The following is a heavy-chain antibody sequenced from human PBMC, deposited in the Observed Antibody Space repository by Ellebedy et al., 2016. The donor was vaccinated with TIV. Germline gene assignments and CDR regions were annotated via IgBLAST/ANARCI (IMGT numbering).Heavy chain of an antibody. Sequence: ASVKVSXKASGHTFTTYGIHWVRQAPGQGLEWMGIINPSGGSTSYAQKFQGRVTMTRDTSTSTVYMELSSLRYEDTAVYYCARGENEVVPGALVVWYLHYWGQGTLVTVSS. CDR2: INPSGGST. CDR1: GHTFTTYG. CDR3: ARGENEVVPGALVVWYLHY. J-gene: IGHJ4*02. V-gene: IGHV1-46*01. D-gene: IGHD2-2*01.